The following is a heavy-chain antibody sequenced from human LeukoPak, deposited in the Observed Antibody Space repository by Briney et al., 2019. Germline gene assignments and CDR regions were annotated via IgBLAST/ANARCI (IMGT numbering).Heavy chain of an antibody. D-gene: IGHD1-26*01. CDR3: ARDYSGSSLDY. CDR2: IGSSSSPI. CDR1: GFTFGDYG. Sequence: GGSLRLSCTTFGFTFGDYGMSWVRQAPGKGLEWVSYIGSSSSPIFYADSVKGRFTISRDNSKNSLYLQMHSLRAEDTAVYYCARDYSGSSLDYWGQGTLVTVSS. J-gene: IGHJ4*02. V-gene: IGHV3-48*01.